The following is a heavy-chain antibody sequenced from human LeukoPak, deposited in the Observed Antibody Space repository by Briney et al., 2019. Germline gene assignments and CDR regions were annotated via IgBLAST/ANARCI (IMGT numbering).Heavy chain of an antibody. CDR2: ISHDGSNK. J-gene: IGHJ4*02. Sequence: GRSLRLSCAASGFTFSSYAMHWVRQAPGKGLEWVAVISHDGSNKYYADSVKGRFTISRDNSKNTLYLQMNSLRAEDTAVYYCARETDSSGLYYFDYWGQGTLVTVSS. V-gene: IGHV3-30-3*01. D-gene: IGHD3-22*01. CDR1: GFTFSSYA. CDR3: ARETDSSGLYYFDY.